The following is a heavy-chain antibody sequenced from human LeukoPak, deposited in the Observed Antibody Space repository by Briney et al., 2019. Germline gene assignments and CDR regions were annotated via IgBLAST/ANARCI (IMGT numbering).Heavy chain of an antibody. CDR1: GGSISIYY. V-gene: IGHV4-59*01. J-gene: IGHJ4*02. CDR2: IYYSGST. D-gene: IGHD3-22*01. Sequence: SETLSLTCTVSGGSISIYYWTWIRQPPGKGLEWIGYIYYSGSTNYNPSLKSRVTISVDTSKNQFSLKLSSVTSADTAVYYCAAGSESYDSRGYSYYFDYWGQGTLVTVSS. CDR3: AAGSESYDSRGYSYYFDY.